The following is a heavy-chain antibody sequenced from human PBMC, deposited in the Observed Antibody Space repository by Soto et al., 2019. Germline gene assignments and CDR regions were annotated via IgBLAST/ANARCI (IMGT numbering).Heavy chain of an antibody. D-gene: IGHD3-16*01. J-gene: IGHJ5*02. Sequence: ASVKVSCKASGYTFTGYFMHWVRQAPGEGLEWMGWINPNSGATKYAPKFQGRVTMTRDTSNRTAYLELSRLTSDDTAIYYCARGGGTTLAPLPWGQGAPVTVSS. CDR2: INPNSGAT. V-gene: IGHV1-2*02. CDR3: ARGGGTTLAPLP. CDR1: GYTFTGYF.